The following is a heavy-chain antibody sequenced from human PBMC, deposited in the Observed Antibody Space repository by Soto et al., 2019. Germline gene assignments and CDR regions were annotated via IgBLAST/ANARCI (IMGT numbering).Heavy chain of an antibody. Sequence: GSLRLSCAASGFTFSSYSMNWVRQAPGKGLEWVSSISSSSYIYYADSVKGRFTISRDNAKNSLYLQMNSLRAEDTAVYYCAREDTAMVGDDVWGQGTTVTVSS. V-gene: IGHV3-21*01. D-gene: IGHD5-18*01. CDR2: ISSSSYI. CDR1: GFTFSSYS. J-gene: IGHJ6*02. CDR3: AREDTAMVGDDV.